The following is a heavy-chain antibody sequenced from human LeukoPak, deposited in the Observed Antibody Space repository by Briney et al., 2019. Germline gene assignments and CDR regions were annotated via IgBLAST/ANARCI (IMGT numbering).Heavy chain of an antibody. CDR3: ARRGYGSGNYYYPN. Sequence: GESLKISCKGSGYSFTNHYIGWVRLMPGKGLEWMGIIYPGDSDTRYSPSTQGQVTISADKSISTAYLQWSSLKASDTAMYYSARRGYGSGNYYYPNWGQGTLVTVSS. D-gene: IGHD3-10*01. CDR1: GYSFTNHY. CDR2: IYPGDSDT. V-gene: IGHV5-51*01. J-gene: IGHJ4*02.